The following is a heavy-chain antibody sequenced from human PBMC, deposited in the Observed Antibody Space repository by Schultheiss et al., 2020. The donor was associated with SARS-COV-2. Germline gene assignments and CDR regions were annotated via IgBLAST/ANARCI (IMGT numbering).Heavy chain of an antibody. D-gene: IGHD1-26*01. CDR3: AKDSYYSGSSSNY. J-gene: IGHJ4*02. Sequence: GGSLRLSCAASGFTVSNVWMSWVRQAPGKGLEWVAVISYDGSNKYYADSVKGRFTISRDNSKNTLYLQMNSLRAEDTAVYYCAKDSYYSGSSSNYWGQGTLVTVSS. CDR1: GFTVSNVW. V-gene: IGHV3-30*18. CDR2: ISYDGSNK.